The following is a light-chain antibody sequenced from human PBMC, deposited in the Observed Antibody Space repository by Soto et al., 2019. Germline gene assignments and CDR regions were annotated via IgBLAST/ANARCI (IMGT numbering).Light chain of an antibody. V-gene: IGKV1-39*01. CDR2: AAP. Sequence: DIQMTQSPSSLSASVGDRVTITCRASQSISSYLNWYQQKPGRAPKVLIYAAPSLQSGVPSRFSGSGSGTDFTLTISSLQPEVFATYYCQQSYSSPGTFGQGTKVEIK. J-gene: IGKJ1*01. CDR3: QQSYSSPGT. CDR1: QSISSY.